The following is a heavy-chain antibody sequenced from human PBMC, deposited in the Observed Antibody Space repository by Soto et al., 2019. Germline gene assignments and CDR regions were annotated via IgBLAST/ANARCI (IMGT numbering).Heavy chain of an antibody. J-gene: IGHJ5*02. CDR3: TKEHSNYPDNWFDP. CDR1: GFSFRNSA. CDR2: IDSGGGST. V-gene: IGHV3-23*01. D-gene: IGHD4-4*01. Sequence: EVQLLVSGGGSVQPGGSLRLSGAASGFSFRNSAMSWVRQAPGPGLEWVSAIDSGGGSTYYAASVKGRFSISRDNSMNTLYLQMNSLRAEDTAIYYCTKEHSNYPDNWFDPWGQGTLVTVSS.